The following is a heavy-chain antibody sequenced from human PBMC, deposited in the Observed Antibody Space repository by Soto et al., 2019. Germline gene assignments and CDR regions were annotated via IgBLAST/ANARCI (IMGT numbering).Heavy chain of an antibody. CDR1: GGSISSGGYY. CDR3: ARDNLVGGYGDYVDY. J-gene: IGHJ4*02. Sequence: QVQLQESGPGLVKPSQTLSLTCTVSGGSISSGGYYWSWIRQHPGKGLEWIGYIYYSGSTYYNPSLKSRVTISVETSKNQFSLKLSSVTAADTAVYYCARDNLVGGYGDYVDYWGQGTLVTVSS. V-gene: IGHV4-31*03. CDR2: IYYSGST. D-gene: IGHD4-17*01.